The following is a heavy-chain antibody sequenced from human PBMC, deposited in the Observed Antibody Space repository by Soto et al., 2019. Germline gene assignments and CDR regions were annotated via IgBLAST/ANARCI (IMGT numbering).Heavy chain of an antibody. CDR3: ARVSSNAFDI. CDR1: GFSFYNYW. J-gene: IGHJ3*02. CDR2: IKPDGSDK. Sequence: EVQLVESGGGLVQPGESLRLSCAASGFSFYNYWMNWVRQAPGKGPEWVANIKPDGSDKNYVDSVKGRFTISRDNAKNSLFLQRNSLRAEDTAVYYCARVSSNAFDIWGQGTMVTVSS. V-gene: IGHV3-7*02.